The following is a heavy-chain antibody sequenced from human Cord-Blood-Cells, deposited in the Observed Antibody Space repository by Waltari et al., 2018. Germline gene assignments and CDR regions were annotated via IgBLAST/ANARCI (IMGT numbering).Heavy chain of an antibody. Sequence: EVPLLESGGGLVQPGGSLRLSCAASGFPFSSYAMTWVRQAPGKGLEGVSAISGSGGSTYYADSVKGRFTISRDNSKNTLYLQMNSLRAEDTAVYYCAKDLDDYGDYYYYGMDVWGQGTTVTVSS. CDR1: GFPFSSYA. V-gene: IGHV3-23*01. J-gene: IGHJ6*02. CDR2: ISGSGGST. CDR3: AKDLDDYGDYYYYGMDV. D-gene: IGHD4-17*01.